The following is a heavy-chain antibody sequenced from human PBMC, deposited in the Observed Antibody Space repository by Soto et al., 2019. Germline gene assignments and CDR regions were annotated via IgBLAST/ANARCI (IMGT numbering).Heavy chain of an antibody. CDR2: IYPGDSRT. D-gene: IGHD6-6*01. V-gene: IGHV5-51*01. CDR3: SKFKYSTSVRYLQH. CDR1: GYSFTNNW. J-gene: IGHJ1*01. Sequence: PGESLKISCKDYGYSFTNNWIAWVRQMPGKGLEWMGSIYPGDSRTIYSPSFQGQVTISADKSISTAYLQWTSLKASDTAIYYCSKFKYSTSVRYLQHWGQGTPVTVSS.